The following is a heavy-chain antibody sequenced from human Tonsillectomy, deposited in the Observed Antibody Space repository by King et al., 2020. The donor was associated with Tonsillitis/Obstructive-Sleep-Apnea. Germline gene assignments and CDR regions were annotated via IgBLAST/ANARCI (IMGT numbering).Heavy chain of an antibody. V-gene: IGHV4-39*01. J-gene: IGHJ6*03. CDR3: ARQQYYYYYMDV. Sequence: QLQESGPGLVKPSETLSLTCTVSGGSISSSSYHWGWIRQPPGKGLEWIGSIYYSGSTYYNPSLKSRVTISVDTSKNQFSLKLSSVTAADTAVYYCARQQYYYYYMDVWGKGTTVTVSS. CDR1: GGSISSSSYH. CDR2: IYYSGST.